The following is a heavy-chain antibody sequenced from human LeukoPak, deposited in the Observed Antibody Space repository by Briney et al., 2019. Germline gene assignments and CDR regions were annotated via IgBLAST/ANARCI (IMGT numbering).Heavy chain of an antibody. Sequence: GASVKVSCKASGYTFTSYYMHWVRQAPGQGLEWMGIINPSGGSTSYAQKFQGRVTMTRDTSTSTVYMELSSLRSEDTAVYYCARRVVVVPAAPTPRDNWFDPWGQGTLVTVSS. J-gene: IGHJ5*02. CDR3: ARRVVVVPAAPTPRDNWFDP. CDR2: INPSGGST. V-gene: IGHV1-46*01. D-gene: IGHD2-2*01. CDR1: GYTFTSYY.